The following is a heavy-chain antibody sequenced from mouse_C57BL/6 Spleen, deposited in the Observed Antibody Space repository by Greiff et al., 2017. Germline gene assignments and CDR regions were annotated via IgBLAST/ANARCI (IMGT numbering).Heavy chain of an antibody. CDR1: GYTFTSYW. D-gene: IGHD1-1*01. CDR3: ARSRANYGSSYGELDC. CDR2: IDPSDSYT. Sequence: QVQLQQPGAELVMPGASVKLSCKASGYTFTSYWMHWVKQRPGQGLEWIGEIDPSDSYTNYNQKFKGKSTLTVDKSSSTAYMQLSSLTSEDSAVYYCARSRANYGSSYGELDCWGQGTTLTVSS. V-gene: IGHV1-69*01. J-gene: IGHJ2*01.